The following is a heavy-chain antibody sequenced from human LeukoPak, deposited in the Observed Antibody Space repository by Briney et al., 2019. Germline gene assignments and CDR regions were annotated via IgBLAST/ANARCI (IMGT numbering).Heavy chain of an antibody. CDR2: IYTSGST. J-gene: IGHJ3*02. D-gene: IGHD3-3*01. CDR3: ARDPGITIFGVVTDDAFDI. V-gene: IGHV4-61*02. Sequence: SQTLSLTCTVSGGSISSGSYYWSWIRQPAGKGLEWIGRIYTSGSTNYNPSLKSRVTISVDTSKNQFSLKLNSVTAADTAVYYCARDPGITIFGVVTDDAFDIWGQGTMVTVSS. CDR1: GGSISSGSYY.